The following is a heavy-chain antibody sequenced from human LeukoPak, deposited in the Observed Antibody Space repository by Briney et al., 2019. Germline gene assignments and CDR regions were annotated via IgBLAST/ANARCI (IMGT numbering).Heavy chain of an antibody. CDR2: IYHSGST. J-gene: IGHJ2*01. Sequence: PSETLSLTCTVSGGSISSGGYYWSWIRQPPGKGLEWIGYIYHSGSTYYNPSLKSRVTISVDRSKNQFSLKLSSVTAADTAVYYCARAIRVTKGYFDLWGRGTLVTVSS. CDR3: ARAIRVTKGYFDL. V-gene: IGHV4-30-2*01. D-gene: IGHD3-3*01. CDR1: GGSISSGGYY.